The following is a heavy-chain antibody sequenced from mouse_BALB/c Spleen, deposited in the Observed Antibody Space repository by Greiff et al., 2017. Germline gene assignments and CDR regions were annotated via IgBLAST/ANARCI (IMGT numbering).Heavy chain of an antibody. CDR3: ASQFPYYYGSSYWFAY. CDR1: GFTFSSYA. Sequence: EVKVEESGGGLVKPGGSLKLSCAASGFTFSSYAMSWVRQTPEKRLEWVASISSGGSTYYPDSVKGRFTISRDNARNILYLQMSSLRSEDTAMYYCASQFPYYYGSSYWFAYWGQGTLVTVSA. D-gene: IGHD1-1*01. V-gene: IGHV5-6-5*01. J-gene: IGHJ3*01. CDR2: ISSGGST.